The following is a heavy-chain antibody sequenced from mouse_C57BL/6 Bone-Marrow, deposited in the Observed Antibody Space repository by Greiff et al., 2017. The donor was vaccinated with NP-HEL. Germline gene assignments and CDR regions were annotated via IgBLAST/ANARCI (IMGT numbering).Heavy chain of an antibody. J-gene: IGHJ4*01. CDR2: ISSGSSTI. Sequence: EVQVVESGGGLVKPGGSLKLSCAASGFTFSDYGMHWVRLAPEKGLEWVAYISSGSSTIYYADTVKGRFTISRDNAKNTLFLQMTSLRSEDTAMYYCAKDYYGSSYYAMDYWGQGTSVTVSS. CDR1: GFTFSDYG. V-gene: IGHV5-17*01. D-gene: IGHD1-1*01. CDR3: AKDYYGSSYYAMDY.